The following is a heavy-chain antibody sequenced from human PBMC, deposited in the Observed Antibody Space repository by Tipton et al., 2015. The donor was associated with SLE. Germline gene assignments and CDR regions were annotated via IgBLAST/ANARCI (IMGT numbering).Heavy chain of an antibody. V-gene: IGHV4-31*02. CDR3: AIGGVGGYDYFDY. CDR1: GGSVSSGGYY. Sequence: LRLSCTVSGGSVSSGGYYWTWIRQHPGKGLEWTGHIHHSGSTNYSPSLKSRLTISVDTSKNQFSLKLSSVTAADTAVYYCAIGGVGGYDYFDYWGQGTLVTVPS. J-gene: IGHJ4*02. D-gene: IGHD5-12*01. CDR2: IHHSGST.